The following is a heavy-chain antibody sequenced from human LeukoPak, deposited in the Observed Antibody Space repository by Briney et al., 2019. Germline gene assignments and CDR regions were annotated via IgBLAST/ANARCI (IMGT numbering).Heavy chain of an antibody. CDR1: GFTFSSYG. CDR3: AKVAPLGDGDFWYFDL. Sequence: GGSLRLSCAASGFTFSSYGMHWVRQAPGKGLEWVAVISYDGSSKYYADSVKGRFTISRDNSKNTLYLQMNSLRAEDTAVYYCAKVAPLGDGDFWYFDLWGRGTLVTASS. CDR2: ISYDGSSK. V-gene: IGHV3-30*18. J-gene: IGHJ2*01. D-gene: IGHD4-17*01.